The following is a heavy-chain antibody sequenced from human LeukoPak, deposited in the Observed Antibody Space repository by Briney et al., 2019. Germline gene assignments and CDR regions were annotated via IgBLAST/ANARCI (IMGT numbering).Heavy chain of an antibody. CDR1: GYTFTSYD. CDR3: ARGSNKQWGGGIDY. CDR2: INPNSGNT. V-gene: IGHV1-8*01. D-gene: IGHD6-19*01. J-gene: IGHJ4*02. Sequence: ASVKVSCKASGYTFTSYDINWVRQAPGQGLEWMGWINPNSGNTGYAQKFQGRVTMTRNTSISTAYMELSSLRSEDTAVYYCARGSNKQWGGGIDYWGQGPLVTVSS.